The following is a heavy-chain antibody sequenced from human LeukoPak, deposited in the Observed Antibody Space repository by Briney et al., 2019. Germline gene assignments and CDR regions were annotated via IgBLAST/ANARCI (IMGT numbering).Heavy chain of an antibody. Sequence: ASVKVSCKTSGYTFTGDYMHWVRQAPGQGLEWMGWINPNSGDTNYLLKFQGRVTMTRDTSISTAYMELYSLRSDDTAVYYCARAGGCGAGSCYRSWGQGTLVTVSS. J-gene: IGHJ5*02. CDR3: ARAGGCGAGSCYRS. CDR1: GYTFTGDY. CDR2: INPNSGDT. D-gene: IGHD2-15*01. V-gene: IGHV1-2*02.